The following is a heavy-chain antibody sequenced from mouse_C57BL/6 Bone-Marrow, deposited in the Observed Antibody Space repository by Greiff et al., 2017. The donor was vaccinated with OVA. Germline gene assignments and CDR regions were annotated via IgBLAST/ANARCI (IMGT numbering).Heavy chain of an antibody. J-gene: IGHJ2*01. D-gene: IGHD3-3*01. CDR2: INPNNGGT. V-gene: IGHV1-26*01. CDR1: GYTFTDYY. CDR3: ARGAGSDY. Sequence: DVQLQESGPELVKPGASVKISCKASGYTFTDYYMNWVKQSHGKSLEWIGDINPNNGGTSYNQKFKGKATLTVDKSSSTAYMELRSLTSEDSAVYYCARGAGSDYWGQGTTLTVSS.